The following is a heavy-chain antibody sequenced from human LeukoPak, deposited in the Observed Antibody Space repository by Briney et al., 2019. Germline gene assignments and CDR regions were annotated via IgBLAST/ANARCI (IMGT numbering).Heavy chain of an antibody. CDR3: ARDSSRDAFDI. V-gene: IGHV3-30*03. J-gene: IGHJ3*02. CDR2: ISYDGSNK. CDR1: GFTFSSYG. Sequence: GGSLRLSCAASGFTFSSYGMHWVRQAPGKGLEWVAVISYDGSNKYYADSVKGRFTISRDNSKNTLYLQMNSLRADDTAVYYCARDSSRDAFDIWGQGTMVTVSS.